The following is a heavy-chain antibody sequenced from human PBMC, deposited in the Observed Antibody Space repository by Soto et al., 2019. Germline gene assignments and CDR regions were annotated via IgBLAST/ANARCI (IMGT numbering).Heavy chain of an antibody. CDR2: IIPMFGIA. V-gene: IGHV1-69*08. D-gene: IGHD2-2*01. CDR3: ARDSGRSDVVPAAISAMDV. J-gene: IGHJ6*02. Sequence: QVQLVQSGAEVKKPGSSVKVSCKGSGGTFNRYTITWVRQAPGQGLEWMGRIIPMFGIASYAQNFQGRVTITADNSTSTAYMKLSSLRSEDTAVYYCARDSGRSDVVPAAISAMDVWGQGTTVTVSS. CDR1: GGTFNRYT.